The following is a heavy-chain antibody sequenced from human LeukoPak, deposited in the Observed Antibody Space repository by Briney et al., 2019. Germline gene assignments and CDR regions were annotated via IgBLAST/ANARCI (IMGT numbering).Heavy chain of an antibody. CDR2: IYPGDSDT. CDR3: ARRGSYDSSGYYQEYYFDY. J-gene: IGHJ4*02. Sequence: GESLKISCKGSGYSFTSYWIAWVRQTPGKGLEWMGIIYPGDSDTRYSPSFQGQVTISADKSISTAYLQWSSLKASDTAMYYCARRGSYDSSGYYQEYYFDYWGQGTLVTVSS. V-gene: IGHV5-51*01. D-gene: IGHD3-22*01. CDR1: GYSFTSYW.